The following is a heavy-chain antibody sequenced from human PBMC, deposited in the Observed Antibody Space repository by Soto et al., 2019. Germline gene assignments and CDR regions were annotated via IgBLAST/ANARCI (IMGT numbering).Heavy chain of an antibody. V-gene: IGHV3-23*01. Sequence: EVQLLESGGGLVQPGGSLRLSCAGFGFTFRAYAMSWVRQAPGKGLEWVSAISGSGSSTYYLDSVKGRFTISRDNSKNTLYLQMNSLRAEDTAEYYCAKDPIVAESIERATYGLDVWGQGTTVTVS. D-gene: IGHD2-15*01. CDR1: GFTFRAYA. CDR2: ISGSGSST. J-gene: IGHJ6*02. CDR3: AKDPIVAESIERATYGLDV.